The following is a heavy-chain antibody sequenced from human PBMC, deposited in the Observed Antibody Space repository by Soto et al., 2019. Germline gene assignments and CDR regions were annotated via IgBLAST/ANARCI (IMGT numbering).Heavy chain of an antibody. V-gene: IGHV3-30-3*01. CDR2: ISYDGSNK. D-gene: IGHD3-10*01. Sequence: PGGSLRLSCAASGFTFSSYAMHWVRQAPGKXLEWVAVISYDGSNKYYADSVKGRFTISRDNSKNTLYLQMNSLRAEDTAVYYCARGLYGSGSYSPNWFDPWGQGTLVTVSS. CDR3: ARGLYGSGSYSPNWFDP. CDR1: GFTFSSYA. J-gene: IGHJ5*02.